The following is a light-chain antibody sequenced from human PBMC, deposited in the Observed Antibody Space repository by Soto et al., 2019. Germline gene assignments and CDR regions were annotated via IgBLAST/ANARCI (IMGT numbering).Light chain of an antibody. CDR3: QQRGSWPLT. J-gene: IGKJ4*01. V-gene: IGKV3-11*01. CDR1: QSVSSY. Sequence: EIVLTQSPATLSLSPGERATLSRRASQSVSSYLAWYQQKPGQSPRLLIYDASIRAPGIPARFSGSASATDFTLTISSLEPEDFAVYYCQQRGSWPLTFGGGTKVEIK. CDR2: DAS.